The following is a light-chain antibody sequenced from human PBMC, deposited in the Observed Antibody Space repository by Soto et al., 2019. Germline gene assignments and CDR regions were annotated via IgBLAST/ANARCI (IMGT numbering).Light chain of an antibody. V-gene: IGKV3-15*01. CDR3: QQYDHWLPA. J-gene: IGKJ1*01. CDR1: QSVRGH. Sequence: ETVMTQFPATLAVSPGERATLSCRTSQSVRGHLAWYQQKPGQSPRLLMYATSTRATGTPARFSGTGSETEYSLTISSLQSEDFAVYYCQQYDHWLPAFGQGTKVEIK. CDR2: ATS.